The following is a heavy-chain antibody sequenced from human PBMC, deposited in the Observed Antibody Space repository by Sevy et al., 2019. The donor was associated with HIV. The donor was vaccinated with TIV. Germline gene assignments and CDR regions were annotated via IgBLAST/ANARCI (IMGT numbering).Heavy chain of an antibody. CDR1: GFTFVTYA. Sequence: GGSLRLSCEASGFTFVTYAMNWVRPAPGKGLEWVSGISGSGGSTYYADSVKGRFTISRDNSKNTLYLQMNSLRAEDTAVYYCAKDVYDSSGYYPMGAFDIWGQGTLVTVSS. CDR3: AKDVYDSSGYYPMGAFDI. D-gene: IGHD3-22*01. CDR2: ISGSGGST. J-gene: IGHJ3*02. V-gene: IGHV3-23*01.